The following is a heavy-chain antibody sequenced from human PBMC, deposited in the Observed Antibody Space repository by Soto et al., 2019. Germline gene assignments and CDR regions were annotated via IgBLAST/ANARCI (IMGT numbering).Heavy chain of an antibody. Sequence: GGSLRLSCAASGVTFSSYYMHWGRHVPGEGLVWVSRISGDGSTISYADSVKGRFTISRDNAKNTLYLQMNSLRAEDTAVYFCLRTYVGGIAGFDPCGQGTLVTVSS. CDR3: LRTYVGGIAGFDP. J-gene: IGHJ5*02. CDR2: ISGDGSTI. V-gene: IGHV3-74*01. D-gene: IGHD2-15*01. CDR1: GVTFSSYY.